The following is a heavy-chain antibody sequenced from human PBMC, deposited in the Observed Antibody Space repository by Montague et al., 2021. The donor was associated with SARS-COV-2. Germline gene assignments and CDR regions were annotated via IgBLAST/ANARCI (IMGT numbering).Heavy chain of an antibody. V-gene: IGHV3-23*01. CDR1: GFIFSNYA. CDR2: ISSIGNT. Sequence: SLRLSCAASGFIFSNYAVSWVRQAPGKGLEWVSPISSIGNTHYTDAVTGRFTISRDNSKNSVYLHVDNLRADDTAGYYCATWMDIHFDHWGQGTPVTVSS. D-gene: IGHD5-12*01. J-gene: IGHJ4*02. CDR3: ATWMDIHFDH.